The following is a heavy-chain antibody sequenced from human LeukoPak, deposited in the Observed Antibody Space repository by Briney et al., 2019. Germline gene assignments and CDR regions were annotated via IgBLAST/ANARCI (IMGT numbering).Heavy chain of an antibody. Sequence: GGPLRLSCAASGFTFSSYSMNWVRQAPGKGLEWVSYISSSSSTIYYADSVKGRFTISRDNAKNSVYLQMSSLRAEDTAVYYCARGGKLLFFDYWGQGTLVTVSS. V-gene: IGHV3-48*01. CDR2: ISSSSSTI. D-gene: IGHD2-15*01. J-gene: IGHJ4*02. CDR1: GFTFSSYS. CDR3: ARGGKLLFFDY.